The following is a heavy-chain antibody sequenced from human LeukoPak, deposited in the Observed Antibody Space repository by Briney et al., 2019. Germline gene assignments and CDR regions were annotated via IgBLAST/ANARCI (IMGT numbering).Heavy chain of an antibody. V-gene: IGHV4-38-2*01. CDR2: IYHSGST. CDR3: ARVGGRFLEWLLIN. CDR1: GYSISSGYY. Sequence: SETLSLTCAVSGYSISSGYYWGWIRQPPGKGLEWIGSIYHSGSTYYNPSLKSRVTISVDTSKNQFSLKLSSVTAADTAVYYCARVGGRFLEWLLINWGQGTLVTVSS. J-gene: IGHJ4*02. D-gene: IGHD3-3*01.